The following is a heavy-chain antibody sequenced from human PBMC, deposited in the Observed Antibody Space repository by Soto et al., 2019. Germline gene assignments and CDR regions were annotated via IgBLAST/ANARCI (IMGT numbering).Heavy chain of an antibody. Sequence: GGSLRLSCAASGFTFDDYVMHWVRQAPGKGLEWVSGISWNSGSIGYADSVKGRFTISRDNAKNSLYLQMNSLRAEDTALYYCAKDNRPKEDYDFWSGSYYYGMDVWGQGTTVTVSS. CDR3: AKDNRPKEDYDFWSGSYYYGMDV. CDR1: GFTFDDYV. CDR2: ISWNSGSI. J-gene: IGHJ6*02. D-gene: IGHD3-3*01. V-gene: IGHV3-9*01.